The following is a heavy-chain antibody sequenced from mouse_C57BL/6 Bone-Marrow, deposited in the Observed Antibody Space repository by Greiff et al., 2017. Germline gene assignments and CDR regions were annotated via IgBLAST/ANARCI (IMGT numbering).Heavy chain of an antibody. J-gene: IGHJ3*01. CDR2: INPYNGGT. V-gene: IGHV1-19*01. D-gene: IGHD2-1*01. Sequence: VQLQQSGPVLVKPGASVKMSCKASGYTFTDYYMNWVKQSHGKSLEWIGVINPYNGGTSYNQKFKGKATLTVDKSSSTAYMELNSLTSEDSAVYYWARGNYGNYEGFAYWGQGTLVTVSA. CDR1: GYTFTDYY. CDR3: ARGNYGNYEGFAY.